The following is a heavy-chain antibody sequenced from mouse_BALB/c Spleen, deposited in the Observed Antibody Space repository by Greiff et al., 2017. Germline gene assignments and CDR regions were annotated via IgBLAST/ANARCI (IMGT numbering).Heavy chain of an antibody. CDR1: GFTFTDYY. D-gene: IGHD1-1*01. CDR2: IRNKANGYTT. CDR3: ARAYCGSSFFDY. Sequence: EVQLVESGGGLVQPGGSLRLSCATSGFTFTDYYMSWVRQPPGKALEWLGFIRNKANGYTTEYSASVKGRFTISRDNSQSILYLQMNTLRAEDSATYYCARAYCGSSFFDYWGQGTTLTVSS. J-gene: IGHJ2*01. V-gene: IGHV7-3*02.